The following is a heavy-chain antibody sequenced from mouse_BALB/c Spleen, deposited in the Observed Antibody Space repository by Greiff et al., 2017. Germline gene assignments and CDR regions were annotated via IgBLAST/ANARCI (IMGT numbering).Heavy chain of an antibody. V-gene: IGHV5-12-2*01. Sequence: EVKLMESGGGLVQPGGSLKLSCAASGFTFSSYTMSWVRQTPEKRLEWVAYISNGGGSTYYPDTVKGRFTISRDNAKNTLYLQMSSLKSEDTAMYYCDRGGRYFDYWGQGTTLTVSA. CDR1: GFTFSSYT. CDR3: DRGGRYFDY. J-gene: IGHJ2*01. CDR2: ISNGGGST. D-gene: IGHD1-1*01.